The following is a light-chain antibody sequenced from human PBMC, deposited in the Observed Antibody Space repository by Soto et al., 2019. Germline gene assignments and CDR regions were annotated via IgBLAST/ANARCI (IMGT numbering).Light chain of an antibody. J-gene: IGLJ3*02. CDR3: RVWDSSSDRWV. CDR2: DDS. CDR1: NIGSKS. V-gene: IGLV3-21*02. Sequence: SYELTQPPSVSVAPGQTARITCGGNNIGSKSVHWYQQKPGQAPVLVVYDDSGRPSGIPERFSGSNSGNTATLTITRVEAGDEADFFCRVWDSSSDRWVFGGGTKLTVL.